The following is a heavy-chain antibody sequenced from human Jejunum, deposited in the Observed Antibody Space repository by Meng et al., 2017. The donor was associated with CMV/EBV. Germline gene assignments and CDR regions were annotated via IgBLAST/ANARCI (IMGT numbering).Heavy chain of an antibody. CDR2: IIPIFGRA. CDR1: TVRSFG. CDR3: ARGGLLTTVLTDAFDI. V-gene: IGHV1-69*05. Sequence: TVRSFGISWVRQAPGQGLEWMGGIIPIFGRANYAQKFQGRVTITTDESTSTVYMELTSLRSDDTALYYCARGGLLTTVLTDAFDIWGQGTMVTVSS. D-gene: IGHD4-23*01. J-gene: IGHJ3*02.